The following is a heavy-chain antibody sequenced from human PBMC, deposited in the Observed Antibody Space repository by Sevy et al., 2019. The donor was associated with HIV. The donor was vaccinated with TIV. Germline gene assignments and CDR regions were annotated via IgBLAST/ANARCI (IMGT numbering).Heavy chain of an antibody. D-gene: IGHD3-22*01. V-gene: IGHV1-24*01. J-gene: IGHJ4*02. CDR2: FDPEDGER. CDR3: ATTNEYYDSSGYPFDS. Sequence: ASVKVSCKVPGYTLTEFSMHWVRQAPGKGLEWMGTFDPEDGERIYSQKFQVRFTMTEEKSTHTAYMELNSLGSEDTAVYYCATTNEYYDSSGYPFDSWGQGTLVTVSS. CDR1: GYTLTEFS.